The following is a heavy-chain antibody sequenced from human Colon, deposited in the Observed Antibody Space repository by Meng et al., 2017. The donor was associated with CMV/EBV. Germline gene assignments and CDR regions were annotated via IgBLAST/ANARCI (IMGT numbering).Heavy chain of an antibody. V-gene: IGHV4-59*01. CDR1: GGSISSYY. CDR2: IYYSGST. Sequence: SETLSLTCSVSGGSISSYYWSWIRQPPGKGREWIGYIYYSGSTNYSPSLKSRVTISVDTSKNHFSLNLTSVTAADTAVYYCARVDYSGNYDYWGQGTLVTVSS. J-gene: IGHJ4*02. CDR3: ARVDYSGNYDY. D-gene: IGHD4/OR15-4a*01.